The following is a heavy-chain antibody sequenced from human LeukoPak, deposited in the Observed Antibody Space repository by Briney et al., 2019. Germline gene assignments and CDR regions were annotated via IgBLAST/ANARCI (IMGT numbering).Heavy chain of an antibody. CDR2: VRGRGGYT. Sequence: PAGPLSLSRAASGFTLSSYSMNWVRQAPRKGLDWVSSVRGRGGYTYYPGSVKGRFTISRNNSKNTQYLQMNSLRAEDTAIYYCAKDRPNYYDSSGHYYRRDGDYWGQGTLVTVSS. D-gene: IGHD3-22*01. J-gene: IGHJ4*02. V-gene: IGHV3-23*01. CDR1: GFTLSSYS. CDR3: AKDRPNYYDSSGHYYRRDGDY.